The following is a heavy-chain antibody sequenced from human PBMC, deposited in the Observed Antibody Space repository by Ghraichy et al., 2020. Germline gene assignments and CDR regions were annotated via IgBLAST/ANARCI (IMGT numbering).Heavy chain of an antibody. CDR1: GGSISSGVYY. CDR3: ARLDSSGYYEFDY. V-gene: IGHV4-31*03. J-gene: IGHJ4*02. Sequence: SETLSLTCTVSGGSISSGVYYWSWIRQHPGKGLEWIGYIYYSGSTYYNPSLKSRVTISVDTSKNQFSLKLSSVTAADTAVYYCARLDSSGYYEFDYWGQGTLVTVSS. D-gene: IGHD3-22*01. CDR2: IYYSGST.